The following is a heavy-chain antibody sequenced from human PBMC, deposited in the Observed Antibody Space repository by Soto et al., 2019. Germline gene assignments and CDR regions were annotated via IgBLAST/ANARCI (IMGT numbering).Heavy chain of an antibody. D-gene: IGHD6-13*01. CDR3: ARKRPQPRKDFDY. Sequence: QVQLQQWGAGLLKPSETLSLTCAVYVGSFIGYYWSWLRQPPGTGLEWIGEINHCGSTNYNPSLMSRVSISVDTSKSQFSLKLSSVTAAVTAVYYCARKRPQPRKDFDYWGQGTLVTVSS. V-gene: IGHV4-34*01. CDR1: VGSFIGYY. J-gene: IGHJ4*02. CDR2: INHCGST.